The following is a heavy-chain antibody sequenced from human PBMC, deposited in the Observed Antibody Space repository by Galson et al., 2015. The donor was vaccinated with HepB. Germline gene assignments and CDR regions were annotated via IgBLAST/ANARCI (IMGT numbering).Heavy chain of an antibody. D-gene: IGHD1-1*01. Sequence: SLRLSCAASGFTFSSYSMNWVRQAPGKGLEWVSSISSSSSYIYYADSVKGRFTISRDNAKNSLYLQMNSLRAEDTAVYYCAREGLQRDAFDIWGQGTMVTVSS. CDR2: ISSSSSYI. CDR3: AREGLQRDAFDI. J-gene: IGHJ3*02. V-gene: IGHV3-21*01. CDR1: GFTFSSYS.